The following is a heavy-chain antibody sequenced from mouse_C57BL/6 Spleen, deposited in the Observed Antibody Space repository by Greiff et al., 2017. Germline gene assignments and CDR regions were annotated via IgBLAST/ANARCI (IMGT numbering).Heavy chain of an antibody. J-gene: IGHJ4*01. CDR3: AKGRDSSGYGYYAMDY. V-gene: IGHV2-9-1*01. CDR1: GFSLTSYA. Sequence: QVQLQQSGPGLVAPSQSLSITCTVSGFSLTSYAISWVRQPPGKGLEWLGVIWTGGGTNYNSALKSRLSISKDNSKSQVFLKMNSLQTDDTARYYCAKGRDSSGYGYYAMDYWGQGTSVTVSS. D-gene: IGHD3-2*02. CDR2: IWTGGGT.